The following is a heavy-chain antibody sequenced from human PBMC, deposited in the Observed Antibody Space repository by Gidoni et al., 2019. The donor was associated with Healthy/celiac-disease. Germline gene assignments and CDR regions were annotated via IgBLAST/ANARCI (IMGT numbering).Heavy chain of an antibody. Sequence: QVQLVQSGLEVKKPGASVKVSCKASGYTFPSYGISWERQAPGQGLEWMGWISAYNGNTNYAQKLQGRVTMTTDTSTSTAYMELKSLRSDDTAVYYCARALYGHLPSYGSSWYDYGMDVWGQGTTVTVSS. CDR2: ISAYNGNT. V-gene: IGHV1-18*01. CDR1: GYTFPSYG. D-gene: IGHD6-13*01. CDR3: ARALYGHLPSYGSSWYDYGMDV. J-gene: IGHJ6*02.